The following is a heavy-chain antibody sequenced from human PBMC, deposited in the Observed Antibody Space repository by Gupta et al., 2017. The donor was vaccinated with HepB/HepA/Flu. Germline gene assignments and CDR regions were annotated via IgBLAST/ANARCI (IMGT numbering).Heavy chain of an antibody. CDR3: AKAPYSSSWFSFDY. CDR1: GFTFDDYA. Sequence: EVQLVESGGGVVQPGGSLRLSCAASGFTFDDYAMHWVRQAPGKGLEWVSLISGDGGSTYYADSVKGRFTIPRDNSKNSLYLQMNSLRTEDTALYYCAKAPYSSSWFSFDYWGQGTLVTVSS. J-gene: IGHJ4*02. CDR2: ISGDGGST. D-gene: IGHD6-13*01. V-gene: IGHV3-43*02.